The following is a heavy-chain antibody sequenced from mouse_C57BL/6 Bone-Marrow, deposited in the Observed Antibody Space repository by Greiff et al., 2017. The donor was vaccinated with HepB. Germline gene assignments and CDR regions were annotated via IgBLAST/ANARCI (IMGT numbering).Heavy chain of an antibody. V-gene: IGHV10-1*01. CDR2: IRSKSNNYAT. Sequence: EVKLVESGGGLVQPKGSLKLSCAASGFSFNTYAMNWVRQAPGKGLEWVARIRSKSNNYATYYADSVKDRFTISRDDSESMLYLQMNNLKTEDTAMYYSLLRRPYYAMDYWGQGTSVTVSS. J-gene: IGHJ4*01. CDR1: GFSFNTYA. CDR3: LLRRPYYAMDY. D-gene: IGHD2-4*01.